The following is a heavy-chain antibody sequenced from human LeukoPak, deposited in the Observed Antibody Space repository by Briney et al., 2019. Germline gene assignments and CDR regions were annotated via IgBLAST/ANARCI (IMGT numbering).Heavy chain of an antibody. CDR3: ARHSSGWSFYFDY. CDR1: GYTFTSYE. Sequence: ASVKVSCKASGYTFTSYEISWVRQAPGQGLEWMAWISAYNGNTNYAQHLQGRVTMTTDTSTSTAYMELRSLRSDDTAVYYCARHSSGWSFYFDYWGQGPLVTVSS. CDR2: ISAYNGNT. V-gene: IGHV1-18*01. J-gene: IGHJ4*02. D-gene: IGHD6-19*01.